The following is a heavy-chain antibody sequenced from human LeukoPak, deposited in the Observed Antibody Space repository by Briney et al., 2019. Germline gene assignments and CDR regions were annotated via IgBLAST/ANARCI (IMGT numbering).Heavy chain of an antibody. V-gene: IGHV4-39*07. D-gene: IGHD3-10*01. CDR3: ARDGRLGHYGSGSRGYYYYYMDV. J-gene: IGHJ6*03. Sequence: PSETLSLTCSVSGGSLSSSSYYWGWIRQPPGRGLEWIGNIYETGSTNYNPSLKSRVTMSVDTSKNQFSLKLSSVTAADTAVYYCARDGRLGHYGSGSRGYYYYYMDVWGRGTTVTVSS. CDR1: GGSLSSSSYY. CDR2: IYETGST.